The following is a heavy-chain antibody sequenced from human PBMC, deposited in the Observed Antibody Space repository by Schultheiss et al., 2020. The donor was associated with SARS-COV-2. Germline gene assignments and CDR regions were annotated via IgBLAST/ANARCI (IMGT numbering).Heavy chain of an antibody. Sequence: SETLSLTCAVSGYSISSGYYWGWIRQPPGKGLEWIGEINHSGSTNYNPSLKSRVTISVDTSKNQFSLKLSSVTAADTAVYYCARAGIAREGYWFDPWGQGTLVTVSS. CDR3: ARAGIAREGYWFDP. J-gene: IGHJ5*02. CDR1: GYSISSGYY. V-gene: IGHV4-38-2*01. D-gene: IGHD6-13*01. CDR2: INHSGST.